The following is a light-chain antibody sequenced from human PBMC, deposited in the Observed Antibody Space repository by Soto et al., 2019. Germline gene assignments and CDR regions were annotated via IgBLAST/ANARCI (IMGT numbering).Light chain of an antibody. CDR2: DVS. Sequence: QSALTQPTSVSGSPGQSVTISCTGTSSDVGGYNYVSWYQQHPGKAPKLMIYDVSKRPSGVPDRFSGSKSGNTASLTISGLEAEDEDDYFCCSYSGSYTYVFGAGTKLTVL. V-gene: IGLV2-11*01. J-gene: IGLJ1*01. CDR3: CSYSGSYTYV. CDR1: SSDVGGYNY.